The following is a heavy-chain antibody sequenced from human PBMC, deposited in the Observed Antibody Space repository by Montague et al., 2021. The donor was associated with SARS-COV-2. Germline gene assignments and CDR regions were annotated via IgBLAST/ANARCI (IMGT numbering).Heavy chain of an antibody. J-gene: IGHJ6*02. V-gene: IGHV6-1*01. CDR3: ARGIWFGELLTGYYYYGMDV. CDR2: TYYRSKWYN. CDR1: GDSVSINSAA. D-gene: IGHD3-10*01. Sequence: CAISGDSVSINSAAWNWIRQSPSSGLQWLVRTYYRSKWYNDYAVSVKSRITINPDTSKNQFSLQLNSVTPEDTAVYYCARGIWFGELLTGYYYYGMDVWGQGTTVTVSS.